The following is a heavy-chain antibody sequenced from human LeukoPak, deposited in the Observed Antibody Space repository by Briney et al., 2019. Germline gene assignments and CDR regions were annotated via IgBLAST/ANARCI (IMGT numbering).Heavy chain of an antibody. CDR3: ARDGAARPDRYNWFDP. CDR2: TYYRSKWYN. CDR1: GDSVSSNSAA. D-gene: IGHD6-6*01. J-gene: IGHJ5*02. Sequence: SQTLSLTCAISGDSVSSNSAAWNWIRQSPSRGLEWLGRTYYRSKWYNDYAVSVKSRITINPDTSKNQFSLQLNSVTPEDTAVYYCARDGAARPDRYNWFDPWGQGTLVTASS. V-gene: IGHV6-1*01.